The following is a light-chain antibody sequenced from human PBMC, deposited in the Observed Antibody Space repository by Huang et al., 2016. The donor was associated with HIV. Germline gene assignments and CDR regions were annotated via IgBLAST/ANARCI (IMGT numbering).Light chain of an antibody. CDR3: IQGLETPFT. Sequence: DLVMTQSPFSLPVTPGAPASISCRSNQSLLQSNGYNYLVWYLQKSGQSPQLLIYLASSRAYGVPDRFSGSGTGTDFTLKISRVEAEDVAVYYCIQGLETPFTFGPGTKVDFK. CDR1: QSLLQSNGYNY. CDR2: LAS. J-gene: IGKJ3*01. V-gene: IGKV2-28*01.